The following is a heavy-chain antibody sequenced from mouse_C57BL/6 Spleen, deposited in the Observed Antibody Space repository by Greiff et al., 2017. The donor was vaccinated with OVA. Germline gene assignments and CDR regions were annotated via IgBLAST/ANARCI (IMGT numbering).Heavy chain of an antibody. Sequence: QVQLKQSGAELARPGASVKLSCKASGYTFTSYGLSWVKQRTGQGLEWIGEIYPRSGNTYYNEKFKGKATLTADKSSSTAYMELRSLTSEDSAVYFCATGDYDGIYAMDYWGQGTSVTVSS. V-gene: IGHV1-81*01. CDR2: IYPRSGNT. J-gene: IGHJ4*01. CDR1: GYTFTSYG. D-gene: IGHD2-4*01. CDR3: ATGDYDGIYAMDY.